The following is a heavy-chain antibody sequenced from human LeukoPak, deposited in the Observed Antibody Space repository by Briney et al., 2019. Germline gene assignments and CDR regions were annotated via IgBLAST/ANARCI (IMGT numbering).Heavy chain of an antibody. V-gene: IGHV3-21*01. J-gene: IGHJ6*02. CDR2: ISSSSSYI. CDR3: ARESDSSGYDLYYYYGMDV. D-gene: IGHD3-22*01. Sequence: PGGSLRLSCAASGFTFSGYSMNWVRQAPGKGLEWVSSISSSSSYIYYADSVKGRFTISRDNAKNSLYLQMNSLRAEDTAVYYCARESDSSGYDLYYYYGMDVWGQGTTVTVSS. CDR1: GFTFSGYS.